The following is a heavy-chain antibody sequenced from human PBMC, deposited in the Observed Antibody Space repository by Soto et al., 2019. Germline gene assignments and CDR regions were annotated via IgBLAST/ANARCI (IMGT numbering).Heavy chain of an antibody. CDR1: GFPFSYYD. D-gene: IGHD2-15*01. CDR3: ARGPLGYCSGGSCPKLVDY. J-gene: IGHJ4*02. CDR2: ISSSGSTI. V-gene: IGHV3-11*01. Sequence: PGGSLRLSCAASGFPFSYYDMSWIRQAPGKGLEWVSYISSSGSTIYYADSVKGRFTISRDNAKNSLYLQMNSLRAEDTAVYYCARGPLGYCSGGSCPKLVDYWGQGTLVTVSS.